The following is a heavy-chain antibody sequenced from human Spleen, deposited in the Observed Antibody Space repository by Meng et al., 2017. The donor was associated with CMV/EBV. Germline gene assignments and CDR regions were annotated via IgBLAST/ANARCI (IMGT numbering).Heavy chain of an antibody. CDR3: ARDGCSSTSCYHNYYYGMDV. CDR1: GFTFSSYS. V-gene: IGHV3-21*01. Sequence: GESLKISCAASGFTFSSYSMNWVRQAPGKGLDWVSSISSSSSYIYYADPVKGRFTISRDNAKNSLYLQMNSLRAEDTAVYYCARDGCSSTSCYHNYYYGMDVWGQGTTVTVSS. CDR2: ISSSSSYI. J-gene: IGHJ6*02. D-gene: IGHD2-2*01.